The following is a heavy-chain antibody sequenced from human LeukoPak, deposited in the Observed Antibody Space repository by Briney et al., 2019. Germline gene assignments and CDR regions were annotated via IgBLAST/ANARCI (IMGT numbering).Heavy chain of an antibody. J-gene: IGHJ4*02. CDR1: GFTFRSYD. V-gene: IGHV3-23*01. CDR3: AKLPEDSSGYSDY. Sequence: GGSLRLSCAASGFTFRSYDMSWVRQAPGKGLEWVSPISAGGSSTYYADSVKGRFTISRDNSKNKLYLQKNSLRAEDTAVYYCAKLPEDSSGYSDYWGQGTLVSVSS. CDR2: ISAGGSST. D-gene: IGHD3-22*01.